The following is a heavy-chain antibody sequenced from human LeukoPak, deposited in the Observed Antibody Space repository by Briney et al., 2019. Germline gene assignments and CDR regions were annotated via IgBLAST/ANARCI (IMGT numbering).Heavy chain of an antibody. CDR1: GGSVSSGTYY. D-gene: IGHD2-15*01. V-gene: IGHV4-61*01. J-gene: IGHJ6*02. Sequence: SETLSLTCTVSGGSVSSGTYYWSWIRQPPGKELEWIGYIYYSGSTNYNPSLKSRVTISVDTSKNQFSLKLSSVTAADTAVYYCARQSPYCSGGSCYYYYGMDVWGQGTTVTISS. CDR3: ARQSPYCSGGSCYYYYGMDV. CDR2: IYYSGST.